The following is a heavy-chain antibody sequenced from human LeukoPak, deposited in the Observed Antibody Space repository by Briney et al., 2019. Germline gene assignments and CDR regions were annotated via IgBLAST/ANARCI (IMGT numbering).Heavy chain of an antibody. V-gene: IGHV3-23*01. CDR1: GFTFSSYA. J-gene: IGHJ2*01. Sequence: GGSLRLSCAAAGFTFSSYAISWVRQAPGKGLEWVSGISGSGGSTYYADSVKGRFTISRDNAKNSLYLQMNSLRAEDTALYHCARVAYCGGDCYSGWYFDLWGRGTLVTVSS. D-gene: IGHD2-21*02. CDR3: ARVAYCGGDCYSGWYFDL. CDR2: ISGSGGST.